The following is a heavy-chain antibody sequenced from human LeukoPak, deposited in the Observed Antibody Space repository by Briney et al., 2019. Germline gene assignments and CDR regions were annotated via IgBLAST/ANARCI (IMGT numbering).Heavy chain of an antibody. CDR3: ARCFPELRYFDWLPDPYYYYYMDV. D-gene: IGHD3-9*01. Sequence: SETLSLTCAVSGGSISSSNWWSWVRQPPGKGLEWIGEIYHSGSTNYNPSLKSRVTISVDKSKNQFSLKLSSVTAEDTAVYYCARCFPELRYFDWLPDPYYYYYMDVWGKGTTVTISS. CDR2: IYHSGST. CDR1: GGSISSSNW. J-gene: IGHJ6*03. V-gene: IGHV4-4*02.